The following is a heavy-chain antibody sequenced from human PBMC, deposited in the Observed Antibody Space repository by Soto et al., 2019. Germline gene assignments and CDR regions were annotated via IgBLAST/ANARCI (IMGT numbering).Heavy chain of an antibody. CDR2: IWYDGSNK. CDR1: GFTISSYG. D-gene: IGHD6-13*01. Sequence: QVQLVESGGGVVQPGRSLRLSCAASGFTISSYGMHRVRQAPGKGLEWVAVIWYDGSNKYYADSVKGRFTISRDNSKNTLYLQMNSLSAEDTAVYYCAREGYSRLNWFDPWGQGTLVTVSS. V-gene: IGHV3-33*01. J-gene: IGHJ5*02. CDR3: AREGYSRLNWFDP.